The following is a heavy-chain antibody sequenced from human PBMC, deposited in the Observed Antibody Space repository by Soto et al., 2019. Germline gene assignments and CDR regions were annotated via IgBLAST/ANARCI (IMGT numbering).Heavy chain of an antibody. J-gene: IGHJ4*02. CDR1: GFTFSSYW. V-gene: IGHV3-74*01. D-gene: IGHD3-10*01. Sequence: EVQLVESGGGLVQPGGSLRLSCAASGFTFSSYWMHWVRQAPGKGLVWVSRINSDGSSTNYADSVKGQFTISRDNAKNTLYLQMNSLRAEDTAVYYCGRGASGSYRLDYWGQGTLVNVSS. CDR3: GRGASGSYRLDY. CDR2: INSDGSST.